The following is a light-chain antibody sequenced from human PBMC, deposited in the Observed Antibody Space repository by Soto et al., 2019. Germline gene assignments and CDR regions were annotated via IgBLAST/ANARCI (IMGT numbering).Light chain of an antibody. J-gene: IGKJ3*01. CDR2: GAS. Sequence: EIVLTQSPGTLSLSPGDRATLSCRASQSVSTTYLAWYQQSLGQAPRLLIYGASSRATSIPDRFSGNGSGTDFTLTISRLEPEDFAVYYCHQYGSTPFTFGPGTKVDIK. CDR3: HQYGSTPFT. CDR1: QSVSTTY. V-gene: IGKV3-20*01.